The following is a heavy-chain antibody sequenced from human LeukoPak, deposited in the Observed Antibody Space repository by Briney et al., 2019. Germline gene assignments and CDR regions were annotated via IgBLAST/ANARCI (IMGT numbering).Heavy chain of an antibody. Sequence: PGGSLRLSCEASGFTFSSYWMSWVRQAPGKGLEWVAVISYDGSNKYYADSVKGRFTISRDNSKNTLYLRMNSLRAEDTAVYYCAREPGYSSSWDYWGQGTLVTVSS. CDR3: AREPGYSSSWDY. CDR2: ISYDGSNK. J-gene: IGHJ4*02. CDR1: GFTFSSYW. D-gene: IGHD6-13*01. V-gene: IGHV3-30*03.